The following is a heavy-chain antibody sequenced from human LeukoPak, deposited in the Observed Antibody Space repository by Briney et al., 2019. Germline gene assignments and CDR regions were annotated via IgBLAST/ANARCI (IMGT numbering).Heavy chain of an antibody. Sequence: SETLSLTCAVYGGSFSGYYWSWIRQPPGKGLEWIGEINHSGSTNYNPSLKSRATISVDTSKNQFSLKLSSVTAADTAVYYCAIRVGATLDYWGQGTLVTVSS. V-gene: IGHV4-34*01. CDR2: INHSGST. CDR3: AIRVGATLDY. D-gene: IGHD1-26*01. CDR1: GGSFSGYY. J-gene: IGHJ4*02.